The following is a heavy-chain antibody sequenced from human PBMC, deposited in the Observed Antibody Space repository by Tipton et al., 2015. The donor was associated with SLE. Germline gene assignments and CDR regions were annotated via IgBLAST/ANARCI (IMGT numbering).Heavy chain of an antibody. CDR1: GFSFRNYG. J-gene: IGHJ6*02. V-gene: IGHV4-34*01. CDR3: ARHRGFDGMDV. Sequence: LRLSCAASGFSFRNYGMHWVRQAPGKGLEWIGEISHRGSTKYNSSLQSRVAISVDTSKNHFSLNLTSVTAADTGVYFCARHRGFDGMDVWGQGTAVTVSS. D-gene: IGHD3-10*01. CDR2: ISHRGST.